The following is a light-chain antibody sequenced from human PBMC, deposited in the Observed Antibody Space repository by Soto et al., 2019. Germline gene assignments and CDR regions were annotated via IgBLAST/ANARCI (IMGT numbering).Light chain of an antibody. CDR3: QQYDKVPVT. J-gene: IGKJ5*01. Sequence: DIQMTQSPSSLSASVGDRVTITCQASQDVNTSLNWYQQKPRKAPNLLIYDVYNLGTGVPSRFSGRGSGTDFTFTITRLQPEDIGTDYCQQYDKVPVTFGQGTRLDIK. V-gene: IGKV1-33*01. CDR1: QDVNTS. CDR2: DVY.